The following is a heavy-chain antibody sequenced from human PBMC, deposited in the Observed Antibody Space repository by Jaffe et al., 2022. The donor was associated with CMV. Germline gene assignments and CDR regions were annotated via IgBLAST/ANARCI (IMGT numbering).Heavy chain of an antibody. CDR3: TRAMNYDFWSQNPGWFDP. V-gene: IGHV3-49*05. CDR1: GFTFGDYA. Sequence: EVQLVESGGGLVKPGRSLRLSCTASGFTFGDYAMSWFRQAPGKGLEWVGFIRSKAYGGTTEYAASVKGRFTISRDDSKSIAYLQMNSLKTEDTAVYYCTRAMNYDFWSQNPGWFDPWGQGTLVTVSS. J-gene: IGHJ5*02. CDR2: IRSKAYGGTT. D-gene: IGHD3-3*01.